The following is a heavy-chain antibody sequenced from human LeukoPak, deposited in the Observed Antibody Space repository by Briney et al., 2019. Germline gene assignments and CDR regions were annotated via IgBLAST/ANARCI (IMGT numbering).Heavy chain of an antibody. CDR1: GGSINSYY. Sequence: SETLSLTCTVSGGSINSYYWSWIRQPPGKGLEWIGHIYYSGSTNYNPSRKSRDTITVDTSKNQFSLKLSSVTAADTAVYYCARHYDIGIMDVWGKGTTVTISS. CDR3: ARHYDIGIMDV. CDR2: IYYSGST. V-gene: IGHV4-59*08. D-gene: IGHD3-9*01. J-gene: IGHJ6*03.